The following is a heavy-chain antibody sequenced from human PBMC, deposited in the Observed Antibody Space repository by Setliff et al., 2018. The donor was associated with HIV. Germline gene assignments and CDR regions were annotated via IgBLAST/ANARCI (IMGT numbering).Heavy chain of an antibody. V-gene: IGHV4-39*01. CDR2: ISYTGST. J-gene: IGHJ4*02. CDR3: ARQTWEYYDTLTGYYRSPKNFDS. Sequence: PSETLSLTCTVSGGSISSGTYYWSWIRQHPGKGLEWIGTISYTGSTYYDPSLKSRVTISLDTSKNQFFLKLSSVTAPDTAIYYCARQTWEYYDTLTGYYRSPKNFDSWGQGTLVTVSS. D-gene: IGHD3-9*01. CDR1: GGSISSGTYY.